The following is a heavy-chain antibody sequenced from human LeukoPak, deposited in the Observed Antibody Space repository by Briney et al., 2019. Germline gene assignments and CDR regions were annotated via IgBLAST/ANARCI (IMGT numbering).Heavy chain of an antibody. CDR1: GFTFGDYA. CDR3: TTDNWRGLDAFDI. D-gene: IGHD3-3*01. J-gene: IGHJ3*02. V-gene: IGHV3-49*03. CDR2: IRSKAYGGTT. Sequence: GGSLRLSCTASGFTFGDYAMSWFRQAPGKGLEWVGFIRSKAYGGTTEYAASVKGRFTISRDDSKSIAYLQMNSLKTEDTAMYYCTTDNWRGLDAFDIWGLGTMVTVSS.